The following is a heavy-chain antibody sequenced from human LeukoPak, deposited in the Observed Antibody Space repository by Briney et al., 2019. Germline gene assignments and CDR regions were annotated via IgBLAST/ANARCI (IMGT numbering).Heavy chain of an antibody. CDR2: IYHSGST. D-gene: IGHD1-20*01. V-gene: IGHV4-38-2*02. J-gene: IGHJ4*02. CDR3: ARAKYNWNCDY. Sequence: SETLSLTCTVSGYSISSGYYWGWILQPPGKGLEWIGSIYHSGSTYYNPSLKSRVTISVDTSKNQFSLKLSSVTAADTAVYYCARAKYNWNCDYWGQGTLVTVSS. CDR1: GYSISSGYY.